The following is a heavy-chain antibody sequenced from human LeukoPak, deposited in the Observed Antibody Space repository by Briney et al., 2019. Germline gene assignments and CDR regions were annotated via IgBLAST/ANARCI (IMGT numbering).Heavy chain of an antibody. CDR3: ARDSNYRLFDY. D-gene: IGHD1-1*01. J-gene: IGHJ4*02. CDR2: ISSSGSTI. CDR1: GFTFSSCE. V-gene: IGHV3-48*03. Sequence: GGSLRLSCAASGFTFSSCEMNWVRQAPGKGLEWVSYISSSGSTIYYADSVKGRFTISRDNAKNSLYLQMNSLRAEDTAVYYCARDSNYRLFDYWGQGTLVTVSS.